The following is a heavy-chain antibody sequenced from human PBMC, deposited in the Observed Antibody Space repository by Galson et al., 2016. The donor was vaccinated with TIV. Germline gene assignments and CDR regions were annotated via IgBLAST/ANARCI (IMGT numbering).Heavy chain of an antibody. Sequence: SLRLSCAASGFTFSKYWMHWVRQAPEKGLVWISGANVAVNRTSYADSVEGRVTISRENARNTLSLLMNSLRVEDTAVYYGVRGGLEPFGYWGHGTLVTVSS. CDR2: ANVAVNRT. V-gene: IGHV3-74*01. CDR3: VRGGLEPFGY. CDR1: GFTFSKYW. D-gene: IGHD3/OR15-3a*01. J-gene: IGHJ4*01.